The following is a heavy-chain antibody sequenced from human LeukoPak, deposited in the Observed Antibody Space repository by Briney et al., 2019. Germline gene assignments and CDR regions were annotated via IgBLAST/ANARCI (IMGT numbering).Heavy chain of an antibody. CDR1: GFSFSSDW. Sequence: PGGSLRLSCAASGFSFSSDWMSWGCQAPGKGLEWVANRKQDVSEKYYVDSVKGRFTISRDNAKDSLYLQLYSLRAADTAVDYSARDTPNDSSGYPLDMWGQGTMVTVSS. V-gene: IGHV3-7*01. CDR2: RKQDVSEK. J-gene: IGHJ3*02. CDR3: ARDTPNDSSGYPLDM. D-gene: IGHD3-22*01.